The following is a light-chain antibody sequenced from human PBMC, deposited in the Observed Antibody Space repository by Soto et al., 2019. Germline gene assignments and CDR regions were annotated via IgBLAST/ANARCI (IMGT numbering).Light chain of an antibody. J-gene: IGKJ4*01. V-gene: IGKV1-12*01. CDR3: EDANIFSLT. Sequence: DIQMTQSPSSVSASVGDRVTITCRASQGISSWLAWYQQKPGKAPKLLIYAASSLQSGVPSRFSVSGSGTESTLTISSMQSEDFATYYCEDANIFSLTFGGGTNVEIK. CDR2: AAS. CDR1: QGISSW.